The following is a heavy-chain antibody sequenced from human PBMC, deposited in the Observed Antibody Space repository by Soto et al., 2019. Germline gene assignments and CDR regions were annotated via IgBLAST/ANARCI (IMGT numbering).Heavy chain of an antibody. CDR2: INWNGGST. V-gene: IGHV3-20*04. J-gene: IGHJ4*02. Sequence: GGSLRLSCAASGFTFDDYGMSWVRQAPGKGLEWVSGINWNGGSTGYADSVKGRFTISRDNAKNSLYLQMNSLRAEDTALYYCARAGVVVAATSFDYWGQGTLVTVSS. D-gene: IGHD2-15*01. CDR1: GFTFDDYG. CDR3: ARAGVVVAATSFDY.